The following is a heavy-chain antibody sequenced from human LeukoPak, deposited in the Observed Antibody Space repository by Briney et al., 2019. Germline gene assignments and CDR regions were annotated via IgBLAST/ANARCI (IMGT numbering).Heavy chain of an antibody. V-gene: IGHV3-15*07. Sequence: PGGSLRLSCAGSDFTFSSAWMNWVRQVPGKGLEWVGRVYSKTDGGTTEYAAPVRGRFTISRDDSRNTVYLQMNSLKTEDTAVYYCSQGSAQYFDYWGQGTLVTVSS. J-gene: IGHJ4*02. CDR2: VYSKTDGGTT. D-gene: IGHD2-15*01. CDR3: SQGSAQYFDY. CDR1: DFTFSSAW.